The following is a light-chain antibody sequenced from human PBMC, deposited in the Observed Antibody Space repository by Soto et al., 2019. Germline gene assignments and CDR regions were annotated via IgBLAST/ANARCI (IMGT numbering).Light chain of an antibody. V-gene: IGKV1-5*03. CDR1: QSISSW. CDR2: QAS. CDR3: EDYSSSSGLT. Sequence: DIQMTQSPSNLSASVGDRVTITCRPSQSISSWLAWYQQKPGKAPKLLIFQASSLTSGVPSRFSGSGSATEYTLTISSLQPDDFATYYCEDYSSSSGLTFGGGTKVEIK. J-gene: IGKJ4*01.